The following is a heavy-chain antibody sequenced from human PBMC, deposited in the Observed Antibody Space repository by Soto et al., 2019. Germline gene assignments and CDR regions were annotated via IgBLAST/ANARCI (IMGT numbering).Heavy chain of an antibody. CDR2: IWYDGSNK. Sequence: GGSLRLSCAASGFTFSSYGMHWVRQAPGKGLEWVSGIWYDGSNKYYAESVKGRFTISRVNSKNTLYLPMNSRTAEDKAVYYCARDGAGTYYYGMDVWGQVTTVTVSS. V-gene: IGHV3-33*01. CDR3: ARDGAGTYYYGMDV. CDR1: GFTFSSYG. J-gene: IGHJ6*02. D-gene: IGHD1-7*01.